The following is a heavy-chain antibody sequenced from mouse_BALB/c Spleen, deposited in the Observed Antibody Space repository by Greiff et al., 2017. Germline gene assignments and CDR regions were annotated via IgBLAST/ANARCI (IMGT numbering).Heavy chain of an antibody. V-gene: IGHV1-69*02. J-gene: IGHJ3*01. CDR1: GYTFTSYW. D-gene: IGHD2-4*01. CDR3: TRSDYGLAY. CDR2: IYPSDSYT. Sequence: QVQLKQSGAELVRPGASVKLSCKASGYTFTSYWINWVKQRPGQGLEWIGNIYPSDSYTNYNQKFKDKATLTVDKSSSTAYMQLSSPTSEDSAVYYCTRSDYGLAYWGQGTLVTVSA.